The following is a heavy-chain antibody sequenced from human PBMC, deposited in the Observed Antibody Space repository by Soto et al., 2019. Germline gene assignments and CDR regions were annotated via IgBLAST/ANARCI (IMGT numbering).Heavy chain of an antibody. CDR1: GGSISSGDYY. CDR3: ARDTDTAMVNRYFDY. CDR2: IYYSGST. Sequence: SETLSLTCTVSGGSISSGDYYWSWIRQPPGKGLEWIGYIYYSGSTYYNPSLKSRVTISVDTPKNQFSLKLSSVTAADTAVYYCARDTDTAMVNRYFDYWGQGTLVTVSS. J-gene: IGHJ4*02. V-gene: IGHV4-30-4*01. D-gene: IGHD5-18*01.